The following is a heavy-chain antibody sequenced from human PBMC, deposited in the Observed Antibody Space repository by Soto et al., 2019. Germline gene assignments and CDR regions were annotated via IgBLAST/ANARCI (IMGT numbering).Heavy chain of an antibody. CDR1: GSTFSTYW. Sequence: EVQLVESGGGLVQPGGSLRLSCAASGSTFSTYWMTWVRQAPGKGLEWVANIKQDGSEKYYVDSVKGRFTISRDNAKNSLYLQMNSLRAEDTAVYYCAREWRPPLAVIDYWGQGTLVTVSS. J-gene: IGHJ4*02. V-gene: IGHV3-7*03. CDR2: IKQDGSEK. CDR3: AREWRPPLAVIDY. D-gene: IGHD3-3*01.